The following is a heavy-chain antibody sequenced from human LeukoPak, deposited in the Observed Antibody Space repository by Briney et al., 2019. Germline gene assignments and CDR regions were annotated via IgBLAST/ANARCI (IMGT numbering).Heavy chain of an antibody. D-gene: IGHD3-22*01. CDR3: ARRTRGDYYDSSGYYPMPAYYYYGMDV. CDR2: IIPIFGTA. CDR1: GGTFISYA. Sequence: SVKVSCKAPGGTFISYAISWVRQAPGQGLEWMGGIIPIFGTANYAQKFQGRVTITADESTSTAYMELSSLRPEDTAVYYCARRTRGDYYDSSGYYPMPAYYYYGMDVWGQGTTVTVSS. V-gene: IGHV1-69*13. J-gene: IGHJ6*02.